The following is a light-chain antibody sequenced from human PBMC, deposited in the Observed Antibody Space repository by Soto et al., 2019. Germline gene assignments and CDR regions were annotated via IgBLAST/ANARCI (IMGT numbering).Light chain of an antibody. J-gene: IGKJ2*01. CDR3: LQTDSVPYT. CDR2: FAS. V-gene: IGKV1-39*01. Sequence: DIQMTQSPSSLSASVGDRVTLTCRASQSISSYLNWYQLKPGRPPKLLIYFASSLQDGVPSRFSGAGSETDFTLTITDLQPEDFTSYFCLQTDSVPYTFGQGT. CDR1: QSISSY.